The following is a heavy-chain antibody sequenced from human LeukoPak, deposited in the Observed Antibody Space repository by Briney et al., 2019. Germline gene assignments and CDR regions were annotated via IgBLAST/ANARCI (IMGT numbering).Heavy chain of an antibody. D-gene: IGHD3-16*02. V-gene: IGHV4-39*01. Sequence: SETLSLTCTVSGDSIRRDNYYWGWIRQPPGKGLEWMGSIYYSGSTYYNPSLKSRVSISVDPSKSQFSLKLTSVTAADTAVYYCATHPLLDYWGQGSLDTVSS. J-gene: IGHJ4*02. CDR1: GDSIRRDNYY. CDR3: ATHPLLDY. CDR2: IYYSGST.